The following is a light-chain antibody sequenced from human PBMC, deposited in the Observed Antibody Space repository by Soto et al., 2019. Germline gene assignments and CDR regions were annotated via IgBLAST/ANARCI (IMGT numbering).Light chain of an antibody. CDR3: QQYHTWWT. CDR1: QGISSY. J-gene: IGKJ1*01. CDR2: KAS. Sequence: DIQLTQSPSSLSASVGDRVTITCRVSQGISSYLNWYRQKPGKVPKILIYKASSLESGVPSRFSGSGSGTEFTLTISSLQPDDFATYYCQQYHTWWTFGQGTKVEI. V-gene: IGKV1-5*03.